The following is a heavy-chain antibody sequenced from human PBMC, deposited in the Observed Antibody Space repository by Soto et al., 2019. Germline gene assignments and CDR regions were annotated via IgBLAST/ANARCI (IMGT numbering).Heavy chain of an antibody. CDR2: IWYDGSNK. J-gene: IGHJ4*02. Sequence: QVQLVESGGGVVQPGRSLRLSCAASGFTFSSYGMHWVRQAPGKGLEWVAVIWYDGSNKYYADSVKGRFTISRDNSKNKLYLKMNSLRAEDTAVYYCARAEDPVGCFDYWGQGTLVTVSS. CDR3: ARAEDPVGCFDY. CDR1: GFTFSSYG. V-gene: IGHV3-33*01. D-gene: IGHD3-10*01.